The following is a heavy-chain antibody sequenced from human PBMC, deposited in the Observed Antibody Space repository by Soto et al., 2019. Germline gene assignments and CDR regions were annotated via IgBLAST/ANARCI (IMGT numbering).Heavy chain of an antibody. Sequence: EVQLLESGGRFVQPGGSLRLSCAASGFTFRSYGMSWVRQAPGKGLEWISAISDNGGRTDYADSVKGRFTISSDNSKKPLFLQMNTPTAEDTAVYYCAKREIDDKRGQGTLVTVS. J-gene: IGHJ4*02. CDR3: AKREIDDK. CDR2: ISDNGGRT. V-gene: IGHV3-23*01. CDR1: GFTFRSYG.